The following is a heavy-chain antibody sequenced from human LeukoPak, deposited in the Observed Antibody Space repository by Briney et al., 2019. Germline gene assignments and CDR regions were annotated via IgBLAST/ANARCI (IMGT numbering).Heavy chain of an antibody. CDR1: GYTFTSYN. D-gene: IGHD3-9*01. CDR2: INPSGGST. J-gene: IGHJ6*04. V-gene: IGHV1-46*01. CDR3: ARRYYDILTGYPPGYMDV. Sequence: ASVKLSCKASGYTFTSYNMHWVRQAPGQGLEWMGIINPSGGSTSYAQKFQGRVTMTRDTSTSTVYMELGSLRSEDTAVDYCARRYYDILTGYPPGYMDVWGKGTTVTVSS.